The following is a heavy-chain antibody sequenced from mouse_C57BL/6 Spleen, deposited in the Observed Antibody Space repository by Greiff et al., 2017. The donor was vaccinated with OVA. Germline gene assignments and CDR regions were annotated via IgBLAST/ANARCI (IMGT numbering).Heavy chain of an antibody. D-gene: IGHD1-1*01. CDR3: ARGTTVVATEYFDY. J-gene: IGHJ2*01. V-gene: IGHV1-22*01. CDR2: INPNNGGT. CDR1: GYTFTDYN. Sequence: VQLQQSGPELVKPGASVKMSCKASGYTFTDYNMHWVKQSHGKSLEWIGYINPNNGGTSYNQKFKGKATLTVNKSSSTAYMELRSLTSEDSAVYYCARGTTVVATEYFDYWGQGTTLTVSS.